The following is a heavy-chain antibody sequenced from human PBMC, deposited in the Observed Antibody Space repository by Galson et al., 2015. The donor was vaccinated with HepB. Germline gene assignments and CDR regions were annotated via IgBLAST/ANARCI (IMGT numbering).Heavy chain of an antibody. V-gene: IGHV5-51*03. CDR1: GLSSGTNW. CDR3: ARLKAVAAAGAGYLDY. CDR2: IDLDDSET. Sequence: QSGAEVKKPEESLRISCKVSGLSSGTNWIAWVRQMPEKGLELMGIIDLDDSETRYSPSFEGQVTISADGSIDTAYLQWSSLKASDSAIYFCARLKAVAAAGAGYLDYWGQGALITVSS. D-gene: IGHD6-13*01. J-gene: IGHJ4*02.